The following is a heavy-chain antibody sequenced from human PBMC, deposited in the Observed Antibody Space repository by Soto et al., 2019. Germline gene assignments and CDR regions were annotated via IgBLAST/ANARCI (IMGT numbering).Heavy chain of an antibody. CDR1: GFTISDFV. CDR2: ISYDGHYK. CDR3: TKGRGRFCRAGIGALVDD. D-gene: IGHD2-15*01. J-gene: IGHJ4*02. Sequence: QVQLVESGGGVVQPGRSLRLSCATTGFTISDFVMHWVRQAPGKGLEWVAGISYDGHYKYYADSVKGRFAISRDTPKNSMFLQMLRLNAEDTAVYYCTKGRGRFCRAGIGALVDDWGQGTLVTVSS. V-gene: IGHV3-30*18.